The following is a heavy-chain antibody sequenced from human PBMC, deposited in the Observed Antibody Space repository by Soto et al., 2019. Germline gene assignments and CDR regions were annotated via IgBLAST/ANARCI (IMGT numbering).Heavy chain of an antibody. J-gene: IGHJ2*01. CDR3: ARESNAILTGPPGVWYFDL. D-gene: IGHD3-9*01. CDR1: GGSFSGYY. V-gene: IGHV4-34*01. Sequence: QVQLQQWGAGPLRPLETLSLTCGVSGGSFSGYYWAWIRQSPGKGLEWIGEINDRGSINYNPSLKSRVSISVGTSKNTYSLNLRSVTAADTDVHYCARESNAILTGPPGVWYFDLWGRGTLVPVSS. CDR2: INDRGSI.